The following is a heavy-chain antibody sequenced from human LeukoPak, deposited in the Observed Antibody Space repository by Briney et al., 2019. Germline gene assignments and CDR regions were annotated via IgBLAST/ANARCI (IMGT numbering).Heavy chain of an antibody. CDR2: INHSGST. J-gene: IGHJ4*02. V-gene: IGHV4-34*01. CDR1: GGSFSGYY. CDR3: ARGWGATLGY. Sequence: PSETLSLTCAVYGGSFSGYYWSWIRQPPGKGLEWIGEINHSGSTNYNPSLKSRVTISVDTPKNQFSLKLSSVTAADTAVYYCARGWGATLGYWGQGTLVTVSS. D-gene: IGHD7-27*01.